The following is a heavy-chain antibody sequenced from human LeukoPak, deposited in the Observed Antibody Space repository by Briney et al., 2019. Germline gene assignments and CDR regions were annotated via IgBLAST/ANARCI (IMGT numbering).Heavy chain of an antibody. CDR3: ARPRFPYYRLSGPDYYYMDV. J-gene: IGHJ6*03. V-gene: IGHV4-39*07. CDR1: GDSISSSSYY. D-gene: IGHD2-21*01. Sequence: PSETLSLTCTVSGDSISSSSYYWGWIRQPPGKGLEYIGSIFSSENANYNPSLKSRVAMSVDTSENHLSLRLTSVTAADTAVYYCARPRFPYYRLSGPDYYYMDVWGKGTTVTVSS. CDR2: IFSSENA.